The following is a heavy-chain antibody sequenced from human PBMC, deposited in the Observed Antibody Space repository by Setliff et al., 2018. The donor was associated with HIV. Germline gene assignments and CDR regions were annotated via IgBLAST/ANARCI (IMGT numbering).Heavy chain of an antibody. J-gene: IGHJ4*02. CDR3: ARDDRWVYNDYLDY. CDR1: GFTFSSYA. Sequence: GGSLRLSCAASGFTFSSYAMHWVRQAPGKGLEWVAVISYDGSNKYYADSVKGRFTISRDNSKNTLYLQVNSLRTEDTAVYFCARDDRWVYNDYLDYWGQGTLVTVSS. D-gene: IGHD3-10*01. CDR2: ISYDGSNK. V-gene: IGHV3-30*04.